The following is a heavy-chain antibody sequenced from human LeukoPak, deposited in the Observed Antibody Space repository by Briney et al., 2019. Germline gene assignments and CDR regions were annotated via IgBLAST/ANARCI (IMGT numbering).Heavy chain of an antibody. CDR2: INPNSGGT. D-gene: IGHD3-16*01. J-gene: IGHJ4*02. CDR3: ARGTYTGGLDY. CDR1: GYTFTGFY. V-gene: IGHV1-2*02. Sequence: ASVKVSCKASGYTFTGFYMRWVRQAPGQGLEWMGWINPNSGGTNYAQKFQGRVTMTRDTSISTAYMELSRLRSDDTAFYYCARGTYTGGLDYWGQGTLVTVSS.